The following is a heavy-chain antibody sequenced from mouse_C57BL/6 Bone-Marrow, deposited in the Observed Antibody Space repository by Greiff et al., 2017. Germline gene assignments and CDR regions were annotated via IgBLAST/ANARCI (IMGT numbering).Heavy chain of an antibody. CDR1: GYTFTSYW. CDR2: IHHSGRDT. CDR3: AIGAYYSNYEGFAY. Sequence: QVQLKQPGAELVKPGASVKVSCKASGYTFTSYWMHWVKQTPGQGLEWIGRIHHSGRDTNYNQKFKGKATLTVDKSSSTAYMQLSSLTSEDSAVYYCAIGAYYSNYEGFAYWGQGTLVTVSA. J-gene: IGHJ3*01. V-gene: IGHV1-74*01. D-gene: IGHD2-5*01.